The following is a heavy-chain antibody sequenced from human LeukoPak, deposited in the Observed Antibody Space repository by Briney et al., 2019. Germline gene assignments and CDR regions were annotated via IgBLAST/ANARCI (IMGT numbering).Heavy chain of an antibody. D-gene: IGHD6-19*01. CDR1: GFTFSSYG. Sequence: GGSLRLSCAASGFTFSSYGMHWVRQAPGKGLEWVAVISYDGSNKYYADSVKGRFTISRDNSKNTPYLQMNSLRAEDTAVYYCAKDRGSGWYFDYWGQGTLVTVSS. CDR3: AKDRGSGWYFDY. V-gene: IGHV3-30*18. CDR2: ISYDGSNK. J-gene: IGHJ4*02.